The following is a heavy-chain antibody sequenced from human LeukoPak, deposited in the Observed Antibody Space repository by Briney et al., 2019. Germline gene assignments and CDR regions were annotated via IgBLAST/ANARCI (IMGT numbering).Heavy chain of an antibody. CDR3: ARHVYGRHQLQAYHFDY. CDR2: MYKSGST. J-gene: IGHJ4*02. Sequence: AAETLSLTCDVSGYSISSGHYWGWIRQSPGKGLEWIASMYKSGSTYFKSSLKSRVTISLDTPKNQFSLTLNSVTAAGTAVYYCARHVYGRHQLQAYHFDYWGQGILVTVSS. CDR1: GYSISSGHY. V-gene: IGHV4-38-2*01. D-gene: IGHD2-2*01.